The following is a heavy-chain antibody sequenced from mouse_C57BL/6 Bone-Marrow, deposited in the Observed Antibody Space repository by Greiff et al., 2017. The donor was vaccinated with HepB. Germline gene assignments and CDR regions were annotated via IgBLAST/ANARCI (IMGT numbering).Heavy chain of an antibody. Sequence: VQLQQPGAELVKPGASVKMSCKASGYTFTSYWITWVKQRPGQGLEWIGDIYPGSGSTNYNEKFKSKATLTVDTSSSTAYMQLSSLTSEDSAVYYCARSRGGYDAWFAYWGQGTLVTVSA. J-gene: IGHJ3*01. CDR2: IYPGSGST. V-gene: IGHV1-55*01. D-gene: IGHD2-2*01. CDR3: ARSRGGYDAWFAY. CDR1: GYTFTSYW.